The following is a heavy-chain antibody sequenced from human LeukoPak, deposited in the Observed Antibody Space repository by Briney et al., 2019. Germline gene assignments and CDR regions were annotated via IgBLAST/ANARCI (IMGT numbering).Heavy chain of an antibody. D-gene: IGHD3-3*01. J-gene: IGHJ5*01. CDR1: AYTFTDNY. CDR3: ARGIPWSAREYWFDS. CDR2: ISPKSGGT. Sequence: ASVKVSFTASAYTFTDNYMNWIRQAPGQGLEWLGWISPKSGGTEYAQQFQGRVTMKRDRSTSTAYMELSRMRTDDAGTYYCARGIPWSAREYWFDSWGQGTQVTVSS. V-gene: IGHV1-2*02.